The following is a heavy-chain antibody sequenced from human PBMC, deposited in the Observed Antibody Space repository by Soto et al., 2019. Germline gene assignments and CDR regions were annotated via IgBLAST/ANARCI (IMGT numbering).Heavy chain of an antibody. Sequence: GGSLRLSXAASGFTFSSYAMSWVRQAPGKGLEWVSAISGSGGSTYYADSVKGRFTISRDNSKNTLYLQMNSLRAEDTAVYYCAKDLQTRLRAGWFDPWGQGTLVTVSS. CDR2: ISGSGGST. CDR1: GFTFSSYA. CDR3: AKDLQTRLRAGWFDP. V-gene: IGHV3-23*01. J-gene: IGHJ5*02. D-gene: IGHD6-25*01.